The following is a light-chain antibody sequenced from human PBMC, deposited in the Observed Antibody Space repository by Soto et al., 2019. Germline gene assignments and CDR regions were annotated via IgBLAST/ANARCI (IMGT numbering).Light chain of an antibody. J-gene: IGKJ5*01. CDR1: QSVSSN. Sequence: EIVMTQSPATLSVSPGERATLSFRASQSVSSNLAWYQQKPGQPPRLLIYDASNRATGIPARFSGSGSGTDFTLTISSLEPEDFAVYYCQQRSNWPPITFGQGTRLEIK. V-gene: IGKV3-11*01. CDR3: QQRSNWPPIT. CDR2: DAS.